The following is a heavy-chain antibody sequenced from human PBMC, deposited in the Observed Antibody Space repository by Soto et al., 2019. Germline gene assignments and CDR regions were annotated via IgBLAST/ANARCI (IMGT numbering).Heavy chain of an antibody. CDR1: GGSISSSNW. CDR2: IYHSGST. CDR3: ARGDSNYGLAY. D-gene: IGHD4-4*01. J-gene: IGHJ4*02. V-gene: IGHV4-4*02. Sequence: PSETLSLTCAVSGGSISSSNWWSWVRQPPGKGLEWIGEIYHSGSTNYNPSLKSRVTISVDTSKNQFSLRLSSVTAADTAVYYCARGDSNYGLAYWGQGTLVTVSS.